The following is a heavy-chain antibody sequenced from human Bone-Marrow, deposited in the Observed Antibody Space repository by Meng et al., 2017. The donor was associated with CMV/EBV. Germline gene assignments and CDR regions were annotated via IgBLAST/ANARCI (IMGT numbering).Heavy chain of an antibody. J-gene: IGHJ4*02. CDR1: GFTFSSYW. CDR3: VRGGWSVDY. CDR2: IKPDGTDK. Sequence: GGSLRLSCAVSGFTFSSYWMSWVRQAPGKGLEWLANIKPDGTDKNYVDYVKGRFTISRDNVKNSLYLQMNSLRAEDTAVYYCVRGGWSVDYWGQGTLVTVSS. D-gene: IGHD6-19*01. V-gene: IGHV3-7*01.